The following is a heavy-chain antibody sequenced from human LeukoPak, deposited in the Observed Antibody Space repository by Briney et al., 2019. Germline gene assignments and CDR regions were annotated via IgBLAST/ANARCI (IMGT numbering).Heavy chain of an antibody. V-gene: IGHV3-30*02. Sequence: GGSLRLSCAASGFTFSSYGMYWVRQAPGKGLEWVAFIRNDGSNKYYTDSVKGRFTISRDNSKNTLYLQMNSLRTEDTAVYYCAKDHGSSWAVFDYWGPGTLVTVSS. CDR1: GFTFSSYG. J-gene: IGHJ4*02. CDR3: AKDHGSSWAVFDY. D-gene: IGHD6-13*01. CDR2: IRNDGSNK.